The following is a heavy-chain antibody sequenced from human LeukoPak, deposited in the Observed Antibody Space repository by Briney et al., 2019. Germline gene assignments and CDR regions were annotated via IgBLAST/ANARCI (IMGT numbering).Heavy chain of an antibody. V-gene: IGHV3-21*01. CDR3: ARDRGYYDSSGDAFDI. J-gene: IGHJ3*02. CDR2: TSSSSSYI. Sequence: PGGSLRLSCAASGFTFSSYAMYWVRQAPGKGLEWVSSTSSSSSYIYYADSVKGRFTISRDNAKNSLYLQMNSLRAEDTAVYYCARDRGYYDSSGDAFDIWGQGTMVTVSS. D-gene: IGHD3-22*01. CDR1: GFTFSSYA.